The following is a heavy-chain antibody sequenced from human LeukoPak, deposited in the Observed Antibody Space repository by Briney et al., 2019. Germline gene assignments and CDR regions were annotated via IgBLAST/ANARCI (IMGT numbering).Heavy chain of an antibody. J-gene: IGHJ3*02. D-gene: IGHD2/OR15-2a*01. CDR1: GGSISSSSYY. Sequence: PSETLSLTCTVSGGSISSSSYYWGWIRQPPGKGLEWIGSIYYSGSTYYNPSLKSRVTMSVDMSKNQFSLKLRSVTAADTAVYYCARPGVGSGLYGAFDIWGQGTMVTVSS. V-gene: IGHV4-39*07. CDR2: IYYSGST. CDR3: ARPGVGSGLYGAFDI.